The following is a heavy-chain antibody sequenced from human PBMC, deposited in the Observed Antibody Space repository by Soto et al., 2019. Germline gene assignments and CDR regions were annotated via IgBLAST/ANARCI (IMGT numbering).Heavy chain of an antibody. CDR1: GGSIGSYY. J-gene: IGHJ4*02. Sequence: QVQLQESGPGLVKPSETLSLTCTVSGGSIGSYYWSWIRQPPGKGLEWIGYIYYSGSTNYNPSLKSRVTISVDTSKNQFSLKLSSVTAADTAVYYCAREARGYSSGYYWWILDYWGQGTLVTVSS. CDR3: AREARGYSSGYYWWILDY. V-gene: IGHV4-59*01. D-gene: IGHD3-22*01. CDR2: IYYSGST.